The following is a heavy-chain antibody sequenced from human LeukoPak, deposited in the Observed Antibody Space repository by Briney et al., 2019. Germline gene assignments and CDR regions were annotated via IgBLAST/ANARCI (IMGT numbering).Heavy chain of an antibody. Sequence: ASVKVSCKASGYTFTSYYMHWVRQAPGQGLEWMGIINPSGGSTSYAQKFQGRVTMTRDMSTSTVYMELSSLRSEDTAVYYCARDIGSSGWYEGLDYWGQGTLVTVSS. CDR1: GYTFTSYY. CDR3: ARDIGSSGWYEGLDY. D-gene: IGHD6-19*01. J-gene: IGHJ4*02. CDR2: INPSGGST. V-gene: IGHV1-46*01.